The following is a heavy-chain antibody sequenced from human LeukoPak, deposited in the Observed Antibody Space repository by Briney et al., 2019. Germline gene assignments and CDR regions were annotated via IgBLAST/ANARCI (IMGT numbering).Heavy chain of an antibody. CDR2: IWYDGSNK. CDR1: GFTFSSYD. Sequence: GGSLRLSCAASGFTFSSYDMHWVRQAPGMGLEWVAPIWYDGSNKNYADSVKGRFTISRDNSKTTLFLQMNSLRAEDTAVYYGAREASEAIYIWGQGKMATVFS. CDR3: AREASEAIYI. V-gene: IGHV3-33*01. J-gene: IGHJ3*02.